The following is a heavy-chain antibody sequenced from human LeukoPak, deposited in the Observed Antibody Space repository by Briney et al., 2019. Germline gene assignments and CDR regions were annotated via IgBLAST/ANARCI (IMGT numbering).Heavy chain of an antibody. J-gene: IGHJ5*02. D-gene: IGHD6-13*01. V-gene: IGHV3-23*01. CDR1: GFTFSTFA. CDR2: IFPSGGEI. Sequence: GGSLRLSCAASGFTFSTFAMIWVRQPPGKGLEWVSSIFPSGGEIHYADSVKGRFSISRDNSKNTLYVQMNSLRAEDTAVYYCARRSSSSWYWIDPWGQGTLVTVSS. CDR3: ARRSSSSWYWIDP.